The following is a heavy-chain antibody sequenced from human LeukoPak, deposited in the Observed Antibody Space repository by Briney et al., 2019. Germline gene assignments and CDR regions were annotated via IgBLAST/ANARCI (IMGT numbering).Heavy chain of an antibody. CDR3: ARHKGTEVAIPPLLDR. D-gene: IGHD2-21*01. J-gene: IGHJ5*02. CDR1: GASINNFNYY. V-gene: IGHV4-39*01. Sequence: SETLSLTCTVSGASINNFNYYWGWVRQPPGKGLEWIGSINYSGATYYNASLKSRVTISVDTSENQLSLQVNSVTAADTAVYYCARHKGTEVAIPPLLDRWGQGTLVTVSS. CDR2: INYSGAT.